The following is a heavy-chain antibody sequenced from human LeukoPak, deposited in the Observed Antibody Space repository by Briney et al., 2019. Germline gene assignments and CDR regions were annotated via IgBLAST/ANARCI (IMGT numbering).Heavy chain of an antibody. CDR3: ARGGRSHLDF. J-gene: IGHJ4*02. V-gene: IGHV3-7*01. Sequence: GGSLRLSCVASGFTIDRTTMSWVRQAPGKGLEWVANMKEDGSDIYYVDSVRGRFTISRDNAKKSVYLQMNSLRAEDTGVYYCARGGRSHLDFWGQGSLVTVSS. D-gene: IGHD1-26*01. CDR2: MKEDGSDI. CDR1: GFTIDRTT.